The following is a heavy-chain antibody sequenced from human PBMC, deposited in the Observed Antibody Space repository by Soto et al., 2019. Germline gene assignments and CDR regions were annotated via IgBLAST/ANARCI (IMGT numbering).Heavy chain of an antibody. Sequence: PSETLSLTCAVSGGSISSSNWWSWVRQPPGKGLEWIGEIYHSGSTNYNPSLKSRVTISVDKSKNQFSLKLSSVTAADTAVYYCARDTYYYDSSGYYSFDYWGQGTLVTVSS. V-gene: IGHV4-4*02. CDR2: IYHSGST. D-gene: IGHD3-22*01. CDR3: ARDTYYYDSSGYYSFDY. CDR1: GGSISSSNW. J-gene: IGHJ4*02.